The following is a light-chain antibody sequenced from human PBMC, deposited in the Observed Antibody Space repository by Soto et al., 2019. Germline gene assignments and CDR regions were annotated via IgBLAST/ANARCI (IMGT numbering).Light chain of an antibody. Sequence: DIVLTQSPLSLSVTPGESASISCRSTQSLLHRNGYNYLDWYVQKPGQPPQLVLFLGSRRPSGVPDRVSGSGSGTDFTLKISTVEAEHLGVYYFIQPLQTPNTIGPGTKVDIK. J-gene: IGKJ3*01. CDR1: QSLLHRNGYNY. CDR2: LGS. V-gene: IGKV2-28*01. CDR3: IQPLQTPNT.